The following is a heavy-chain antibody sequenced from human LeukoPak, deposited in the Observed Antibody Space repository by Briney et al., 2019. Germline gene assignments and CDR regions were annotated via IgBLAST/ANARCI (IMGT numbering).Heavy chain of an antibody. D-gene: IGHD5-18*01. CDR3: AREKGGHTALDY. CDR1: GYTFTGYY. V-gene: IGHV1-2*02. Sequence: ASVKVSCKSSGYTFTGYYMHWVRQAPGQGREWMGWINPNSGGTNYAQKFQGRVTMTRDTSISTAYMELSRLRSDDTAVYYCAREKGGHTALDYWGQGTLVTVSS. J-gene: IGHJ4*02. CDR2: INPNSGGT.